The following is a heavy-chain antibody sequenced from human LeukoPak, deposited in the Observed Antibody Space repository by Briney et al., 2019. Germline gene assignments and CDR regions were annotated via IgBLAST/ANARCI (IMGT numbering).Heavy chain of an antibody. V-gene: IGHV1-2*02. CDR1: GHTFTGYY. Sequence: ASVKVSCKASGHTFTGYYMHWVRQAPGQGLEWVGWINPNSGGTNYAQKFQGRVTMTRDTSISTAYMELSRLRSDDTAVYYCARDVSSGWYGGYYYYMDVWGKGTTVTVSS. CDR2: INPNSGGT. J-gene: IGHJ6*03. CDR3: ARDVSSGWYGGYYYYMDV. D-gene: IGHD6-19*01.